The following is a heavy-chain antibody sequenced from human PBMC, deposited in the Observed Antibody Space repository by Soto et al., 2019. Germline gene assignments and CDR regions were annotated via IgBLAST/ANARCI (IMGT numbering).Heavy chain of an antibody. CDR3: ARDRPGISVIRAVKTYNYFDP. CDR2: ISTDNTHR. D-gene: IGHD3-10*01. CDR1: GYNFLTYG. V-gene: IGHV1-18*01. Sequence: ASVKVSCKASGYNFLTYGISWLRQAPGRGLEWMGWISTDNTHRNYAQNFQERVTMSTDTSTNTAYMELRSLRSDDTAIYYCARDRPGISVIRAVKTYNYFDPWGQGTLVTVSS. J-gene: IGHJ5*02.